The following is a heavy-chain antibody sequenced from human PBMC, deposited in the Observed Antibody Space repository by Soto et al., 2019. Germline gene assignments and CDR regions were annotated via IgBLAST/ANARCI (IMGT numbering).Heavy chain of an antibody. CDR2: VSFRGDI. CDR3: ARGCSSASCYPPSYFDY. CDR1: GFMFSSYT. D-gene: IGHD2-2*01. J-gene: IGHJ4*02. Sequence: PGGSLRLSCTASGFMFSSYTMNWVRQAPGKGLEWVSSVSFRGDIYYADSLEGRFTISRDDAKNSLYLQMNSLRAEDTAVYYCARGCSSASCYPPSYFDYWGQGTLVTVSS. V-gene: IGHV3-21*01.